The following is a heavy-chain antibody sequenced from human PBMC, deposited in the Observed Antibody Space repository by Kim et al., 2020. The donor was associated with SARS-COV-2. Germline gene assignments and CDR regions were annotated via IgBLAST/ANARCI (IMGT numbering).Heavy chain of an antibody. Sequence: SETLSLTCTVSGGSISSSSYYWGWIRQPPGKGLEWIGSIYYSGSTYYNPSLKSRVTISVDTSKNQFSLKLSSVTAADTAVYYCARPFGTDYGDASWGQGTLVTVSS. CDR2: IYYSGST. D-gene: IGHD4-17*01. CDR1: GGSISSSSYY. V-gene: IGHV4-39*01. CDR3: ARPFGTDYGDAS. J-gene: IGHJ5*02.